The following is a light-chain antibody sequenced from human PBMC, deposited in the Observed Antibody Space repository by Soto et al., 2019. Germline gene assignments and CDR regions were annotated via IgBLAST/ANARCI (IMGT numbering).Light chain of an antibody. J-gene: IGLJ2*01. CDR1: RSNIGAGYD. Sequence: QSVLTQPPSVSGAPGQRVTISCTGSRSNIGAGYDVHWYPQRPGTAPKLLIYSNSNWPSGVPGRFSGSKSGTSASLAITGLQAEDEADYYCQSYDSSLSGSRVFGGGTKLTVL. CDR3: QSYDSSLSGSRV. V-gene: IGLV1-40*01. CDR2: SNS.